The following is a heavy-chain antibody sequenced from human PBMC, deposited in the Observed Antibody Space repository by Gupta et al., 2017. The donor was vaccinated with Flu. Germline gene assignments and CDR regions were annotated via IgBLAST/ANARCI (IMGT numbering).Heavy chain of an antibody. CDR2: ISWNSRSI. D-gene: IGHD2-2*02. CDR3: AKDYCSSTSCYITDDYYGMDV. Sequence: EWVSGISWNSRSIGYADSVKGRFTISRDNAKNSLYLQMNSLRAEDTALYYCAKDYCSSTSCYITDDYYGMDVWGQGTTVTVSS. J-gene: IGHJ6*02. V-gene: IGHV3-9*01.